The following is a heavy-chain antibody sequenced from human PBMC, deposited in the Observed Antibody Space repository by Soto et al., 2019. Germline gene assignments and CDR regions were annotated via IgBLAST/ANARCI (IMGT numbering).Heavy chain of an antibody. CDR2: IYYAGST. CDR1: GGSIGSSY. CDR3: ARLGGYYQALTA. Sequence: SETLSLTCTVSGGSIGSSYWSWIRQPPGRGLEWIGYIYYAGSTTYNPSHKSRVTISLDTSKNQFSLELSSVTAADTAVYYCARLGGYYQALTAWGQGTLVTVSS. D-gene: IGHD3-3*01. V-gene: IGHV4-59*08. J-gene: IGHJ5*02.